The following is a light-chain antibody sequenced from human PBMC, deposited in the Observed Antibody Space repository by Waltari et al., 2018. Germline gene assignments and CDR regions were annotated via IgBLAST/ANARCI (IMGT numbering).Light chain of an antibody. CDR2: DVT. CDR3: CSFRGGDSFV. V-gene: IGLV2-14*03. CDR1: TSDIGDYYY. Sequence: QSALTQPASVSGSPGQSITISCTGTTSDIGDYYYVSWYQQVPGKAPKPMIYDVTKRPSGVSSRFSGSKSGNTASLTISGLQAEDEGDYYCCSFRGGDSFVFGTGTRVTVV. J-gene: IGLJ1*01.